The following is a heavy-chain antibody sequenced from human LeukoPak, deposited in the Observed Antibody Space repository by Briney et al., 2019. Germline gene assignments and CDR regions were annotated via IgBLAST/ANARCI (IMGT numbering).Heavy chain of an antibody. J-gene: IGHJ2*01. Sequence: PSETLSLTCTVSGGSISSYYWSWIRQPPGKGLEWIGNIYYSGSTNYNSSLKSRVTISIDRSKNQFSLKLNSVTAADTAVYYCARDATGANWYFDLWGRGTLATVSS. CDR1: GGSISSYY. V-gene: IGHV4-59*01. D-gene: IGHD2-15*01. CDR2: IYYSGST. CDR3: ARDATGANWYFDL.